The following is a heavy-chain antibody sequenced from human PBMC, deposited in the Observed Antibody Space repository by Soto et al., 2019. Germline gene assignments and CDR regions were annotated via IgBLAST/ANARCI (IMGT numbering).Heavy chain of an antibody. J-gene: IGHJ6*02. CDR3: AKDEGGTTFVYYYYGMDV. V-gene: IGHV3-30*18. CDR2: ISYDGSNK. CDR1: GFTCSSYG. D-gene: IGHD1-7*01. Sequence: QVQLVESGGGVVQPGRSLRLSCAASGFTCSSYGMHWVRQAPGKGLEWMAVISYDGSNKYYADSVKGRFTISRDNSKNTLYLQMNSLRAEDTAVYYCAKDEGGTTFVYYYYGMDVWGQGTTVTVSS.